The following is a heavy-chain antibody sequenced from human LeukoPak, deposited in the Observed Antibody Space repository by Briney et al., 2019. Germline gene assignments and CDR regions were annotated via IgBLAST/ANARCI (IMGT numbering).Heavy chain of an antibody. J-gene: IGHJ5*02. CDR1: GFTFSSYA. Sequence: GGSLRLSCAASGFTFSSYAMHWVRQAPGKGLEWVAVISYDGSNKYYADSVKGRSTISRDNSKNTLYLQMNSLRAEDTAVYYCARDSKWRGLYYGSGTLRHNWFDPWGQGTLVTVSS. CDR2: ISYDGSNK. D-gene: IGHD3-10*01. V-gene: IGHV3-30*04. CDR3: ARDSKWRGLYYGSGTLRHNWFDP.